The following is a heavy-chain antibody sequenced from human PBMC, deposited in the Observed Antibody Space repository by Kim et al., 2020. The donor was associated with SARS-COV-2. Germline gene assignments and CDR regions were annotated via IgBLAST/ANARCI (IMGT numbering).Heavy chain of an antibody. CDR3: ARVAYYILQRGYYYYYYMDV. CDR1: GYTFTSYD. V-gene: IGHV1-8*01. Sequence: ASVKVSCKASGYTFTSYDINWVRQATGQGLEWMGWMNPNSGNTGYAQKFQGRVTMTRNTSISTAYMELSSLRSEDTAVYYCARVAYYILQRGYYYYYYMDVWGKGTTVTVSS. D-gene: IGHD3-9*01. J-gene: IGHJ6*03. CDR2: MNPNSGNT.